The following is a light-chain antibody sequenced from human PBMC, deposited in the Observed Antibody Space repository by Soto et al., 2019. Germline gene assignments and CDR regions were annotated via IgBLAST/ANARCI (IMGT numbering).Light chain of an antibody. CDR1: QGISSY. Sequence: IQLTQSPSSLSASVGDRVTITCRASQGISSYLAWYQQKPGKAPNLLIYGASTLQSGVPSRFSGSGSGTDFTLTISSLQPEDFASDYCQQLNSYPLTFGGGTKVEI. CDR2: GAS. J-gene: IGKJ4*01. CDR3: QQLNSYPLT. V-gene: IGKV1-9*01.